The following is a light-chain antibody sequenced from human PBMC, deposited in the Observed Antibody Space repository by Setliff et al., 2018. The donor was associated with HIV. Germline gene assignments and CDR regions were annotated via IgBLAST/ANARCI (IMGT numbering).Light chain of an antibody. Sequence: QSVLTQPPSVSGTPGQRVTISCSGSGSNIGTNTVSWFQQPSGTAPKLLIYRNTQRPSGVPDRFTGSRAGTSASLSISGLQSDDEADYYCAAWDDSLNGVVFGGGTKVTVL. CDR2: RNT. J-gene: IGLJ3*02. CDR3: AAWDDSLNGVV. CDR1: GSNIGTNT. V-gene: IGLV1-44*01.